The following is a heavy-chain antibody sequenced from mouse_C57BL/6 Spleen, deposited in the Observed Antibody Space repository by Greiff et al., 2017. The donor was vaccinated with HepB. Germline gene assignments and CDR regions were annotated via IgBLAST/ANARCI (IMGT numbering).Heavy chain of an antibody. CDR3: ARSLGYFYYFDY. Sequence: QVQLQQSGAELVKPGASVKISCKASGYAFSSYWMNWVKQRPGKGLEWIGQIYPGDGDTNYNGKFKGKATLTADKSSSTAYMQLSSLTSEDAAVYFCARSLGYFYYFDYWGQGTTLTVSS. V-gene: IGHV1-80*01. J-gene: IGHJ2*01. D-gene: IGHD2-3*01. CDR1: GYAFSSYW. CDR2: IYPGDGDT.